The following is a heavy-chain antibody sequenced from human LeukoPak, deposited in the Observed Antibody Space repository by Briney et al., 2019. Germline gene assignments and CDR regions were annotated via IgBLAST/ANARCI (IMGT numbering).Heavy chain of an antibody. CDR2: IIPFYSAT. CDR1: GGSLSTYA. Sequence: SVKVSCKASGGSLSTYAINWVRQVPGRGLEWMGGIIPFYSATDYAQKLQGRVTITADESTNTAYTELNSLTSKDTAVYYCARDRGRQQLVSSYWGQGTLVTVSS. CDR3: ARDRGRQQLVSSY. V-gene: IGHV1-69*13. D-gene: IGHD6-13*01. J-gene: IGHJ4*02.